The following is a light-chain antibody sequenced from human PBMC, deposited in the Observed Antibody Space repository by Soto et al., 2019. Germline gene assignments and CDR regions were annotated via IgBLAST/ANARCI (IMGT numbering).Light chain of an antibody. Sequence: DIELTQSPSTLSAAVGDSVTITCRASQNIRNLLAWYQQKPGKPPKPLIFDASTLKTGVPSRFGGSGSGAEFNFTITGLQPEDIATYYCQQYDNLPSITFGQGTRREIK. CDR3: QQYDNLPSIT. V-gene: IGKV1-5*01. CDR1: QNIRNL. CDR2: DAS. J-gene: IGKJ5*01.